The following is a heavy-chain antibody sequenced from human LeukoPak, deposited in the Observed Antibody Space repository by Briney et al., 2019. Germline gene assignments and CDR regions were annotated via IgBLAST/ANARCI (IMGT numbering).Heavy chain of an antibody. D-gene: IGHD3-22*01. J-gene: IGHJ4*02. Sequence: ASVKVSCKASGYTFTSYYMHWVRQAPGQGLEWMGIINPSGGSTSYAQKFQGRVTMTRDTSTSTVYMELGSLRSEDTAVYYCASGGDQHYYDSSLYLDYWGQGTLVTVSS. CDR1: GYTFTSYY. CDR2: INPSGGST. V-gene: IGHV1-46*01. CDR3: ASGGDQHYYDSSLYLDY.